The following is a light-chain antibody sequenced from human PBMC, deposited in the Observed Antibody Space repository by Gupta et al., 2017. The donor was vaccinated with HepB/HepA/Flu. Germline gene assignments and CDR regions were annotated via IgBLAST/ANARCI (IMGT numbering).Light chain of an antibody. CDR1: RSDVGSYNL. Sequence: QSALTQPASVSGSPGQSITISCPGTRSDVGSYNLVSWYQQHPGKATKLMIYEVNKWTSGVSNRFSGSKSGNTASLTISGLQAEDEADYYCCSYASTTVVFGGGTKLTVL. CDR2: EVN. V-gene: IGLV2-23*02. CDR3: CSYASTTVV. J-gene: IGLJ2*01.